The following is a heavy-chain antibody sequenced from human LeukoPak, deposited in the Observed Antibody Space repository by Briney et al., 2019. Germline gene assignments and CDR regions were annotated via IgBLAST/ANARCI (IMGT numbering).Heavy chain of an antibody. V-gene: IGHV1-2*02. Sequence: ASVKVSYKASGYSFTDKYMHWVRQAPGQGLEWMGWINPNSGGTNYAQKFQGRVTMTTDTSMSTAYMELSRLTSDDTAVYYCARTAPYQYYYGSGNYYPNWFDPWGQGTLVTVSS. CDR1: GYSFTDKY. D-gene: IGHD3-10*01. CDR3: ARTAPYQYYYGSGNYYPNWFDP. CDR2: INPNSGGT. J-gene: IGHJ5*02.